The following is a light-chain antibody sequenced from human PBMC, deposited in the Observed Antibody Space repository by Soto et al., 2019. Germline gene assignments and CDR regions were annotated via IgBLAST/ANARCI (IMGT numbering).Light chain of an antibody. J-gene: IGLJ2*01. V-gene: IGLV1-47*01. CDR3: AVWDSSLNGVA. CDR2: RND. Sequence: QSVLTQTPSASGTPGQRVTISCSGSNSNMGRNYVYWYQQVPGTAPKLLMYRNDVRPPGVPDRITGSKSGTSASLAISGLRSEDEADYYCAVWDSSLNGVAFGGGTKLTVL. CDR1: NSNMGRNY.